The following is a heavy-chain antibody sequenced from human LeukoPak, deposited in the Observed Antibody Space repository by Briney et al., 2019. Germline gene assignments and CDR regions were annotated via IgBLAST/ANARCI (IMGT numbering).Heavy chain of an antibody. V-gene: IGHV3-30-3*01. D-gene: IGHD1-14*01. CDR3: ARDPRRRNPTYYFDY. CDR2: ISYDGSNK. Sequence: GGSLRLSCAASGFTFSSYAMHWVRQAPGKGLEWVAVISYDGSNKYYADSVEGRFTISRDNSKNTLYLQMNSLRAEDTAVYYCARDPRRRNPTYYFDYWGQGTLVTVSS. J-gene: IGHJ4*02. CDR1: GFTFSSYA.